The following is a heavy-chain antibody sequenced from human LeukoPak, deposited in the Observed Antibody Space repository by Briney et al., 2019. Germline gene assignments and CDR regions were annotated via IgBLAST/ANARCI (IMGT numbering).Heavy chain of an antibody. V-gene: IGHV3-49*04. CDR3: TRAGYSGYDSDN. D-gene: IGHD5-12*01. CDR2: IRSKGYGGTT. CDR1: GFTFGNYA. Sequence: PGRSLRLSCTGSGFTFGNYAMSWVRQAPGKGLEWVGFIRSKGYGGTTEYAASVKGRFTISRDDSKSIAYLEMNSLKTEDTGVYYCTRAGYSGYDSDNWGQGTLVTVSS. J-gene: IGHJ4*02.